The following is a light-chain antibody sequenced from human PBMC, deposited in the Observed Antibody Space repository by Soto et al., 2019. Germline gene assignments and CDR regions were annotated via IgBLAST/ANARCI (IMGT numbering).Light chain of an antibody. CDR2: AAS. Sequence: DIQMTKSPSSLSASLGDRVTITCRASQSISSYLNWYQQKPGKAPKLLIYAASSLQSGVPSRFSGSGSGTDFTLTISSLQPEEFATYYCQQSYSTLTFGGGTKVDIK. V-gene: IGKV1-39*01. J-gene: IGKJ4*01. CDR1: QSISSY. CDR3: QQSYSTLT.